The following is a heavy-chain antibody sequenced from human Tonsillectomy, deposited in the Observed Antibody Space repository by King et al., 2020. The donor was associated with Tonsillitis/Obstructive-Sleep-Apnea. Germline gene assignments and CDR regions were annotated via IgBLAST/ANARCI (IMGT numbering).Heavy chain of an antibody. CDR3: ARSLYDFWSGYYTVYFDY. CDR1: GGSISSYY. D-gene: IGHD3-3*01. CDR2: IYYSGST. V-gene: IGHV4-59*01. Sequence: VQLQESGPGLVKPSETLSLTCTVSGGSISSYYWSWIRQPPGKGLEWIGYIYYSGSTNYNPSLKSRVTISVDTSKNQFSLKLSSVTSGDTAVYSCARSLYDFWSGYYTVYFDYWGQGTLVTISS. J-gene: IGHJ4*02.